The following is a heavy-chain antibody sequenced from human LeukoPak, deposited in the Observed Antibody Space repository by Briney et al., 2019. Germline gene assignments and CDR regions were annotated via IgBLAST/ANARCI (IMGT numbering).Heavy chain of an antibody. D-gene: IGHD2-2*02. V-gene: IGHV1-18*01. J-gene: IGHJ4*02. CDR1: GYTFTSYG. CDR2: ISAYNGNT. Sequence: GASVNVSCKASGYTFTSYGISWVRQAPGQGLEWMGWISAYNGNTNYAQKLQGRVTMTTDTPTSTAYMELRSLRSDDTAVYYCARNVVGDCSSTSCYTDYWGQGTLVTVSS. CDR3: ARNVVGDCSSTSCYTDY.